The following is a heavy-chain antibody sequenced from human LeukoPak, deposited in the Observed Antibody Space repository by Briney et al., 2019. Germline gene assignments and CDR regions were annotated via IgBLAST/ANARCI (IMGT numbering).Heavy chain of an antibody. D-gene: IGHD6-19*01. CDR3: AIDLGSGWQYYFAY. CDR2: ISSSSSYI. CDR1: GFTFSSYS. V-gene: IGHV3-21*01. J-gene: IGHJ4*02. Sequence: GGSPRLSCAASGFTFSSYSMNWVRQAPGKGLEWVAFISSSSSYIYYADSVKGRFTISRDNAKNSLYLQMNSRRAEDSAVYYRAIDLGSGWQYYFAYWGQGTLVTVSS.